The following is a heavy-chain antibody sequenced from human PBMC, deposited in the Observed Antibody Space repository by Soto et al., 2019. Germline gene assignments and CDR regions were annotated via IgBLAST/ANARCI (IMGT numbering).Heavy chain of an antibody. CDR2: IFHGGNI. V-gene: IGHV4-4*02. J-gene: IGHJ4*02. Sequence: SETLSLTCAVSNDSVDTSDWWNWVRQPPGKGLEWIGEIFHGGNIYYNPSLKSRVTISLDKSKNEVSLQLSSVTAADTAVYYCASRRGYSYGYVINWGQGTLVTVSS. CDR3: ASRRGYSYGYVIN. CDR1: NDSVDTSDW. D-gene: IGHD5-18*01.